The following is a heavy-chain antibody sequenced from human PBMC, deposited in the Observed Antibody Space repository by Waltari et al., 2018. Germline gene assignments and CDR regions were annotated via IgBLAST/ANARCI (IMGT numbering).Heavy chain of an antibody. CDR1: GFTFCSQW. CDR3: VRFGYSYAIDY. J-gene: IGHJ4*02. Sequence: EVQLVESGGGLVQPGGSLRGPWPASGFTFCSQWLTWLRQAPGKGLEWVANSKPDGSVTHYADSVKGRFTISRDNAKNSLYLQMNSLRDEDTSVYYCVRFGYSYAIDYWGQGTLVTVSS. V-gene: IGHV3-7*01. CDR2: SKPDGSVT. D-gene: IGHD5-18*01.